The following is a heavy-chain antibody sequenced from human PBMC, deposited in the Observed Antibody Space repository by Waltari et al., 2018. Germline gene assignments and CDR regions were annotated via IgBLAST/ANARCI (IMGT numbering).Heavy chain of an antibody. CDR3: ARDILTGPLYGPVDY. CDR2: INPSVGST. CDR1: GYTFTSYY. V-gene: IGHV1-46*01. J-gene: IGHJ4*02. Sequence: QVQLVQSGAEVKKPGASVKVSCKASGYTFTSYYMHWVRQAPGQGLEWMGIINPSVGSTSYAQKFHGRVTMTRDTSTSTFYMELSSLRSEDTAVYYCARDILTGPLYGPVDYWGQGTLVTVSS. D-gene: IGHD3-9*01.